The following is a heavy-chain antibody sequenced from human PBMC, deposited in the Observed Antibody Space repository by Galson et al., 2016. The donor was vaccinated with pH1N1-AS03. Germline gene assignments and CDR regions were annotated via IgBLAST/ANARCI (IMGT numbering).Heavy chain of an antibody. Sequence: LSLTCTVSGASVNTKNYYWTWIRQSPEKGLEWIGYVFYTGATNYNPSLQSRLTVSIDKSKNQFSLKLSSVTAADTAVYFCAREGYGSGSYYPYYFDYWGQGALVTVSS. V-gene: IGHV4-61*01. CDR1: GASVNTKNYY. J-gene: IGHJ4*02. D-gene: IGHD3-10*01. CDR3: AREGYGSGSYYPYYFDY. CDR2: VFYTGAT.